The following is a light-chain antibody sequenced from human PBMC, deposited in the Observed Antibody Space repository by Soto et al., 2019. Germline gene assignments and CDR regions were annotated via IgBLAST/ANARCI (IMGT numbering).Light chain of an antibody. J-gene: IGKJ4*01. Sequence: IVMTQSPATLSFSPLQIATLSCMASQSVSILLAWYQQKPGQAPRLMIYDAYSRATGIKARFSGGGSGTDFTLTISRMEPEDFAVYYCQKFSSYQLNVGGGNKVDIK. CDR3: QKFSSYQLN. V-gene: IGKV3-20*01. CDR2: DAY. CDR1: QSVSIL.